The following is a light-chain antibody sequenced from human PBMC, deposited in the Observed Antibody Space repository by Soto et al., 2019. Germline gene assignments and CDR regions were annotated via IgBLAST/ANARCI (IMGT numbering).Light chain of an antibody. CDR1: QSVSSNF. V-gene: IGKV3-20*01. CDR3: QQYGSSVSYT. J-gene: IGKJ2*01. Sequence: EIALTQSPGTLSLSPGERATLSCRASQSVSSNFLAWYQQKPGLAPRLLIYGASSRATGIPDRFSGSGSGIDFTLTISRLEPEDFAVYYCQQYGSSVSYTFGQGTKLEIK. CDR2: GAS.